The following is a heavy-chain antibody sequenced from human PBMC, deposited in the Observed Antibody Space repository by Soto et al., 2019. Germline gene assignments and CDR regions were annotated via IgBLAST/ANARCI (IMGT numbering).Heavy chain of an antibody. J-gene: IGHJ5*02. CDR3: ARGAVVVVAAYNWFDP. CDR1: GYTFTSCA. Sequence: GASVKVSCKASGYTFTSCAMHWVRQAPGQRLEWMGWINAGNGNTKYSQKFQGRVTITRDTSASTAYMELSSLRSEDTAVYYCARGAVVVVAAYNWFDPWGEGTLVTVSS. V-gene: IGHV1-3*01. D-gene: IGHD2-15*01. CDR2: INAGNGNT.